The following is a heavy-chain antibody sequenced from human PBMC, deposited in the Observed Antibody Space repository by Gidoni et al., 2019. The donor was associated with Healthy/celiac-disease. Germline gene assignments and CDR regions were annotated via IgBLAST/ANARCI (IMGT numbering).Heavy chain of an antibody. J-gene: IGHJ6*02. CDR3: TTEAIYSGYDEGAYYYGMDV. CDR1: VFTFSNAW. V-gene: IGHV3-15*01. D-gene: IGHD5-12*01. CDR2: IKSKTDGGTT. Sequence: EVQLVESGGGLVKPGGSLRRSCASSVFTFSNAWMSRVRQAPGKGLEGVGRIKSKTDGGTTDYAAPVKGRFTISRDDSKNTLYLQMNSLKTEDTAVYYCTTEAIYSGYDEGAYYYGMDVWGQGTTVTVSS.